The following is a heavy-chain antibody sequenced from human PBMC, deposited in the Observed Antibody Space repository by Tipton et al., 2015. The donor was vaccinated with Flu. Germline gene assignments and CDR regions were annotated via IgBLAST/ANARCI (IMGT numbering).Heavy chain of an antibody. V-gene: IGHV4-34*01. D-gene: IGHD3-22*01. J-gene: IGHJ4*02. CDR1: GGSFSGYF. CDR3: ARVSPRRVTAIVVVMLPEGYFDY. CDR2: INHSGST. Sequence: TLSLTCSVSGGSFSGYFWAWIRQPPGKGLEWIGEINHSGSTHHNSSLKSRVTMSVDSSTNQFSLHLSSVTAADTAVYYCARVSPRRVTAIVVVMLPEGYFDYWGQGTLAIVSS.